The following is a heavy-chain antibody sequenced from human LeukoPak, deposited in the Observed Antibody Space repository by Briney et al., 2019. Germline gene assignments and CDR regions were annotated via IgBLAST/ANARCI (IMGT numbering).Heavy chain of an antibody. CDR1: GFTFSSYA. J-gene: IGHJ6*02. V-gene: IGHV3-23*01. CDR3: AKDRDYYDSFHQGGYGMDV. D-gene: IGHD3-22*01. CDR2: ISGSGGST. Sequence: PGGSLRLSCAASGFTFSSYAMSWGRQAPGKGLEWVSAISGSGGSTYYADSVKGRFTISRDNSKNTLYLQMNSLRAEDTAVYYCAKDRDYYDSFHQGGYGMDVWGQGTTVTVSS.